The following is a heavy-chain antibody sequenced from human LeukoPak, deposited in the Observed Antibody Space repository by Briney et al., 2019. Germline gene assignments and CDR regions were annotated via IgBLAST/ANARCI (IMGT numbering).Heavy chain of an antibody. Sequence: PSETLSLTCAVSGGSFSGYYWSWIRQPPGKGLEWIGEINHSGSTNYNPSLKSRVTISVDTSKNQFSLKLSSVTAADTAVYYCARNSQYTMRYDYWGQGTLVTVSS. D-gene: IGHD3-22*01. CDR3: ARNSQYTMRYDY. CDR2: INHSGST. J-gene: IGHJ4*02. CDR1: GGSFSGYY. V-gene: IGHV4-34*01.